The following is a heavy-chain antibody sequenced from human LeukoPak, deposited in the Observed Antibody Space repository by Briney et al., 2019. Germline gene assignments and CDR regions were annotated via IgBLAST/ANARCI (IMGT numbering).Heavy chain of an antibody. CDR2: ISFDGKKE. Sequence: PGGSLRLSCEASGFPLIKYAMHWARQAPGKGLEWVAFISFDGKKEFYADSVKGRFTISRDNSRNTLFLQMNSLKTEDTAIYYCARASMATINYYYFYMDAWGKGTTVTVSS. D-gene: IGHD5-24*01. V-gene: IGHV3-30*04. CDR1: GFPLIKYA. CDR3: ARASMATINYYYFYMDA. J-gene: IGHJ6*03.